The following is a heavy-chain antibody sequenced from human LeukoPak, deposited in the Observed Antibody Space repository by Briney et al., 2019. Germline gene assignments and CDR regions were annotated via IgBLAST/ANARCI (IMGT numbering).Heavy chain of an antibody. V-gene: IGHV3-23*01. Sequence: PGGSLRLSCAGSGFTFSSYAMSWVRQAPGKGLEWVSAISGSGGSTYYADSVKGRFTVSRDNSKNTLYLQMNSLRAEDTAVYYCAKAVRGVIRASWFDPWGQGTLVTVSS. CDR3: AKAVRGVIRASWFDP. J-gene: IGHJ5*02. CDR2: ISGSGGST. D-gene: IGHD3-10*01. CDR1: GFTFSSYA.